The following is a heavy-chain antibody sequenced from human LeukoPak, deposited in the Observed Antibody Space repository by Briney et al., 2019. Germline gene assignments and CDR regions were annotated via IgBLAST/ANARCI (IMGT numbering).Heavy chain of an antibody. Sequence: ASVKVSCKASGYTFTGYYMHWVRQAPGQGLEWMGWISAYNGNTNYAQKLQGRVTMTTDTSTSTAYMELRSLRSDDTAVYYCARAREYYYDSSGYRLGFDYWGQGTLVTVSS. CDR1: GYTFTGYY. CDR2: ISAYNGNT. V-gene: IGHV1-18*04. D-gene: IGHD3-22*01. J-gene: IGHJ4*02. CDR3: ARAREYYYDSSGYRLGFDY.